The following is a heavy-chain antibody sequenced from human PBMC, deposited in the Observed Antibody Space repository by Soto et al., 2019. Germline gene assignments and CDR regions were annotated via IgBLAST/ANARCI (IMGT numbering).Heavy chain of an antibody. V-gene: IGHV3-23*01. CDR1: GVNIRSYA. CDR2: ISGSGGST. Sequence: GGLLGLCCAADGVNIRSYAMSWVRQATGKGVEWVSAISGSGGSTYYADSVKGRFTISRDNSKNTLYLQMNSLRAEDTAVYYCAKGESSSRRTRIFDYWGQGTLVTVPS. J-gene: IGHJ4*02. CDR3: AKGESSSRRTRIFDY. D-gene: IGHD6-6*01.